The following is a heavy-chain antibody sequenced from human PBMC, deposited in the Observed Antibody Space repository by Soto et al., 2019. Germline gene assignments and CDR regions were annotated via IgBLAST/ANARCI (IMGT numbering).Heavy chain of an antibody. CDR3: ASAGRGDYFDY. CDR2: IYYSGST. J-gene: IGHJ4*02. Sequence: SETLSLTCTVSGGSISSSSYYWGWIRQPPGKGLEWIGSIYYSGSTYYNPSLKSRVTISVDTSKNQFSLKLSSVTAADTAVYYCASAGRGDYFDYWGQGTLVTVSS. V-gene: IGHV4-39*01. CDR1: GGSISSSSYY.